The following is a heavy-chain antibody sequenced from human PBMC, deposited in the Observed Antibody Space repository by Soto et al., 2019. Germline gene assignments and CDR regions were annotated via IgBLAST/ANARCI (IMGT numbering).Heavy chain of an antibody. CDR1: GGPISSSSYY. J-gene: IGHJ6*03. Sequence: QVQLQESGPGLVKPSETLSLTCTVSGGPISSSSYYWGWIRQPPGKGLEWIGSIFYSGSTYYNPSLQSRVNISVETSTHQFSLKLRSVSAADTAVYYCARIVRVIVITSYYMDVWGKGTTVNVSS. CDR2: IFYSGST. V-gene: IGHV4-39*01. CDR3: ARIVRVIVITSYYMDV. D-gene: IGHD2-21*01.